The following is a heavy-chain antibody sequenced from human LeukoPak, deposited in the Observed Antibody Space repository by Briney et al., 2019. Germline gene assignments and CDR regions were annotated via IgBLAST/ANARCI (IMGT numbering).Heavy chain of an antibody. V-gene: IGHV4-31*03. J-gene: IGHJ4*02. Sequence: SETLSLTCTVSGGSISSGGYYWSWIRQHPGKGLEWIGYIYYSGSTYYNPSLKSRGTISVDTSKNQFSLKLSSVTAADTAVYYCASSYGDYVNYWGQGTLVTVSS. CDR3: ASSYGDYVNY. D-gene: IGHD4-17*01. CDR1: GGSISSGGYY. CDR2: IYYSGST.